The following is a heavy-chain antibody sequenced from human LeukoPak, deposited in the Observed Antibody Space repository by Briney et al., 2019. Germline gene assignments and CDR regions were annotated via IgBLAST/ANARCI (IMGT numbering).Heavy chain of an antibody. Sequence: SETLSLTCAVYGGSFSGYYWSWIRQPPGQGLEWMGEINHSGSTNYNPSLKSRVTISVDTSKNQFSLKLSSVTAADTAVYYCARGRVRVWGSYRPFDYWGQGTLVTVSS. CDR2: INHSGST. CDR3: ARGRVRVWGSYRPFDY. CDR1: GGSFSGYY. V-gene: IGHV4-34*01. J-gene: IGHJ4*02. D-gene: IGHD3-16*02.